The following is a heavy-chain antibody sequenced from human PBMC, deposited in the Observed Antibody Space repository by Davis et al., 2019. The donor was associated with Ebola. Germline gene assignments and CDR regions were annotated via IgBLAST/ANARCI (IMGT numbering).Heavy chain of an antibody. J-gene: IGHJ4*02. V-gene: IGHV1-2*04. Sequence: ASVKVSCKASGYTFTGYYMHWVRQAPGQGLEWMGWINPNSGGTNYAQKFQGWVTMTRDTSISTAYMELSRLRSNDTAVYYGASGGGSSKRTMGYWGQGTLVTVSS. CDR2: INPNSGGT. CDR3: ASGGGSSKRTMGY. CDR1: GYTFTGYY. D-gene: IGHD1-26*01.